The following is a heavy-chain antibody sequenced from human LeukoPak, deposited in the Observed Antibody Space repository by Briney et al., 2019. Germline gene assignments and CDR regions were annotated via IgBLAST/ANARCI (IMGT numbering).Heavy chain of an antibody. D-gene: IGHD3-10*01. V-gene: IGHV4-34*01. Sequence: SETLSLTCAVSGGSFSGYYWTWIRQPPGKGLEWIGEINHSGSANYNPSLMSRVTISLDTSKNHFSLNLSSVTAADTAVYYCARGTKKVSRSTMVRGVIPGGFDYWGQGTLVTVSS. CDR2: INHSGSA. J-gene: IGHJ4*02. CDR1: GGSFSGYY. CDR3: ARGTKKVSRSTMVRGVIPGGFDY.